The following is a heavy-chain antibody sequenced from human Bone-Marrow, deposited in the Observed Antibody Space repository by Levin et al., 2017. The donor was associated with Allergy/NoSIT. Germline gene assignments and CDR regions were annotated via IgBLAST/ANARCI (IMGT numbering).Heavy chain of an antibody. J-gene: IGHJ5*02. CDR2: INHSGST. Sequence: SETLSLTCAVYGGSFSGYYWSWIRQPPGKGLEWIGEINHSGSTNYNPSLKSRVTISVDTSKNQFSLKLSSVTAADTAVYYCAREPDYGDYWAVRSGGDWFDPWGQGTLVTVSS. CDR3: AREPDYGDYWAVRSGGDWFDP. V-gene: IGHV4-34*01. D-gene: IGHD4-17*01. CDR1: GGSFSGYY.